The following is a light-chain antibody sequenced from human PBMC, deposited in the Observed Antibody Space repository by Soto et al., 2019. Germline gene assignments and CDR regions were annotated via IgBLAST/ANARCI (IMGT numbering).Light chain of an antibody. J-gene: IGLJ1*01. CDR2: DVT. V-gene: IGLV2-14*01. CDR1: RSDVGGYNY. Sequence: QSLLTQPASVSGSPGQSITISCTGTRSDVGGYNYVYWHQQHPGKAPKLMIYDVTNRPSGVSDRFSGSKSGNTASLTISGLQAEDEADYYCSSYTSSSTYVFGAGTKVPV. CDR3: SSYTSSSTYV.